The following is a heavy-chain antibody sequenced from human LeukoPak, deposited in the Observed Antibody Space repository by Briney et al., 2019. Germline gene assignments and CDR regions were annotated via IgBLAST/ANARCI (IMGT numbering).Heavy chain of an antibody. D-gene: IGHD5-12*01. CDR3: ARESVDYDAFDI. V-gene: IGHV1-8*01. Sequence: ASVKVSCKASGYTSTSYDINWVRQATGQGLEWMGWMNPNSGNTGYAQKFQGRVTMTRNTSISTAYMELSSLRSEDTAVYYCARESVDYDAFDIWGQGTMVTVSS. J-gene: IGHJ3*02. CDR1: GYTSTSYD. CDR2: MNPNSGNT.